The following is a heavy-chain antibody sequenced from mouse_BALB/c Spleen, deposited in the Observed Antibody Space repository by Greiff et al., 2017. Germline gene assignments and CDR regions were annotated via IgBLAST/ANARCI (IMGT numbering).Heavy chain of an antibody. CDR1: GFNFKDTY. V-gene: IGHV14-3*02. Sequence: DVKLQESGAELVKPGASVKLSCTASGFNFKDTYMHWVKQRPEQGLEWIGRIDPANGNTKYDPKFQGKATITADTSSNTAYLQLSSLTAEDTAVYYCAQGAMDYWGQGTSVTVSS. CDR3: AQGAMDY. J-gene: IGHJ4*01. CDR2: IDPANGNT.